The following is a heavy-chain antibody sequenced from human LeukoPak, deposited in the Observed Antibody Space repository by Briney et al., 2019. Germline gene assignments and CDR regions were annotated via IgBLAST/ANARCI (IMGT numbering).Heavy chain of an antibody. CDR2: ISSSSSYI. D-gene: IGHD6-13*01. Sequence: GGSLRLSCAASGFTFSSYSMNWVRQAPGKGLEWVSSISSSSSYIYYADSVKGRFTISRDNAKNSLYLQMNSLRAEDTAVYYCASIAAAGTGFDYWGQGTLVTVSS. CDR3: ASIAAAGTGFDY. J-gene: IGHJ4*02. V-gene: IGHV3-21*01. CDR1: GFTFSSYS.